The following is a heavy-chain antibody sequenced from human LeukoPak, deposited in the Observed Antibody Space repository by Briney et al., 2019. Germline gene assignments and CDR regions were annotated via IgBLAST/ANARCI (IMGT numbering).Heavy chain of an antibody. J-gene: IGHJ3*02. Sequence: QPGRSLRLSCAASGFTFSSYGMHWVRQAPGKGLEWVAVILNDGSQEKYADSVKGRFTISRDNSKSTLFLQMNSLRAEDTAVYYCARDDALGDNALDIWGQGTMVTVSS. CDR3: ARDDALGDNALDI. D-gene: IGHD3-16*01. V-gene: IGHV3-33*01. CDR1: GFTFSSYG. CDR2: ILNDGSQE.